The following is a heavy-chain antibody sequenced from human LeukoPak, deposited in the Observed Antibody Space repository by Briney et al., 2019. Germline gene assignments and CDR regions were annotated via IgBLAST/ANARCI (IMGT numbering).Heavy chain of an antibody. Sequence: GASVKVSCKASGYTFTGYYMHWVRQAPGQGLEWMGWINPNSGGTNYAQKFQDWVTMTRDTSISTAYMELSGLRSDDTAVYYCARGDLVRHYYYMDVWGKGTTVTVSS. CDR1: GYTFTGYY. CDR3: ARGDLVRHYYYMDV. V-gene: IGHV1-2*04. CDR2: INPNSGGT. D-gene: IGHD6-6*01. J-gene: IGHJ6*03.